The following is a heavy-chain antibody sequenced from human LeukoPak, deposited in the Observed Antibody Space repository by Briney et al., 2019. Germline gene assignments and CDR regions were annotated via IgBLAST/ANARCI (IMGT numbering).Heavy chain of an antibody. CDR3: ARLISMVRGVTVDDWFDP. D-gene: IGHD3-10*01. CDR2: IYPSGGT. J-gene: IGHJ5*02. V-gene: IGHV4-59*10. CDR1: GFTFNLAY. Sequence: GSLRLSCAASGFTFNLAYMTWVRQAPGKGLEWVGRIYPSGGTNYNPSLKSRVTMSVDTSKNQFSLKLSSVTAADTAVYYCARLISMVRGVTVDDWFDPWGQGTLVTVSS.